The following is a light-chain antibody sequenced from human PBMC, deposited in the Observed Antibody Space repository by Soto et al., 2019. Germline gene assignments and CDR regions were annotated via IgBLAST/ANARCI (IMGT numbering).Light chain of an antibody. J-gene: IGLJ2*01. V-gene: IGLV6-57*04. Sequence: NFMLTQPHSVSESPGRTVTISCTRSSGDIASNYVQWYQQRPGSAPTLVIYEDDQRPSGVPDRFSGSIDSSSDSASLTIAGLKTEDEADNYCQSYDSGTGIFGGGTKLTVL. CDR2: EDD. CDR3: QSYDSGTGI. CDR1: SGDIASNY.